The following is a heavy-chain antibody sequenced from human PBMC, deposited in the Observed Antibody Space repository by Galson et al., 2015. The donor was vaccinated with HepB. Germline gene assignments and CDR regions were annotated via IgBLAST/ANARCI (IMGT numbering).Heavy chain of an antibody. D-gene: IGHD1-7*01. Sequence: SVKVSCKASGYTFTSYFIHWVRQAPGQGLEWMGRINPSDGNIHYAQKLKGRVTVTRDTSTSTVYMDLSSLASEDTAVYYCARELEGTCYFDYWGQGTLVTVSS. V-gene: IGHV1-46*01. CDR2: INPSDGNI. J-gene: IGHJ4*02. CDR3: ARELEGTCYFDY. CDR1: GYTFTSYF.